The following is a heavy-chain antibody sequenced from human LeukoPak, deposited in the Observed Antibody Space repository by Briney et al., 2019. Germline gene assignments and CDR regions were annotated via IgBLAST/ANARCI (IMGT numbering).Heavy chain of an antibody. Sequence: PGGSLRLSCAASGFTFSSFWMTWVRQAPGKGLEWVANIRQDGSAKYYVDSVKGRFTISRDNAKNSLYLQMNSLRAEDTAVYYCAKDLGRYRNNYFDYWGQGTLVTVSS. D-gene: IGHD1-26*01. V-gene: IGHV3-7*05. J-gene: IGHJ4*02. CDR2: IRQDGSAK. CDR1: GFTFSSFW. CDR3: AKDLGRYRNNYFDY.